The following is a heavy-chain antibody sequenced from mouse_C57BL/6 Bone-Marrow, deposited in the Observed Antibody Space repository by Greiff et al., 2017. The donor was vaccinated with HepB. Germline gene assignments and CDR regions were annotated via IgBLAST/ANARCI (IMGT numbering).Heavy chain of an antibody. J-gene: IGHJ2*01. V-gene: IGHV1-58*01. D-gene: IGHD1-1*01. CDR2: IYLGNGYT. Sequence: EVQLQQSGAELVRPGSSVKMSCKTSGYTFTSYGINWVKQRPGQGLEWIGYIYLGNGYTEYNEKFKGKATLTSDTSSSTAYMQLSSLTSEDSAIYFCERSRDYYGSYYFDYWGQGTTLTVSS. CDR3: ERSRDYYGSYYFDY. CDR1: GYTFTSYG.